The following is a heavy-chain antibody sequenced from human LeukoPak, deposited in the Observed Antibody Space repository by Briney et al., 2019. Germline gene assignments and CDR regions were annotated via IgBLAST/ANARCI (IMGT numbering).Heavy chain of an antibody. CDR1: GGSISSHY. CDR2: IYYSGST. J-gene: IGHJ4*02. V-gene: IGHV4-59*11. D-gene: IGHD3-3*01. Sequence: KPSETLSLTCTVSGGSISSHYWSWVRQPPGKGLEWIGYIYYSGSTNYNPSLKNRVTISVDTSKNQFSLKLSSVTAADTAVYYCTRDRLGGAVASWIPDYWGQGILVTVSS. CDR3: TRDRLGGAVASWIPDY.